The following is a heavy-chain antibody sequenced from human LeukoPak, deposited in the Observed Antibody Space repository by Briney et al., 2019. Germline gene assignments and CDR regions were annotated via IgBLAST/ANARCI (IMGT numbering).Heavy chain of an antibody. CDR2: INPSGGST. Sequence: GASVKVSCKASGYTFTSYYMHWVRQAPGQGLEWMGIINPSGGSTSYAQKFQGRVTITADESTSTAYMELSSLRSEDTAVYYCASEPRLHYYDSSGSPIPLYFDYWGQGTLVTVSS. V-gene: IGHV1-46*01. D-gene: IGHD3-22*01. CDR1: GYTFTSYY. J-gene: IGHJ4*02. CDR3: ASEPRLHYYDSSGSPIPLYFDY.